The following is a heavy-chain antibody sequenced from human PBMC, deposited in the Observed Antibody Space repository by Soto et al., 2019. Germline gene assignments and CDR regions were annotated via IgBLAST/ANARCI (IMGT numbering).Heavy chain of an antibody. CDR2: LYYSGST. Sequence: QLQLQESGPGLVKPSETLSLTCTVSGGSISSSSYYWGWIRQPPGKGLGWIGSLYYSGSTYYNPSLKSRVTISVDSAKNQFSLKLGSVTAADTAVYYCARHIGWYPPFDYWGQGTLVTVSS. V-gene: IGHV4-39*01. D-gene: IGHD6-19*01. J-gene: IGHJ4*02. CDR3: ARHIGWYPPFDY. CDR1: GGSISSSSYY.